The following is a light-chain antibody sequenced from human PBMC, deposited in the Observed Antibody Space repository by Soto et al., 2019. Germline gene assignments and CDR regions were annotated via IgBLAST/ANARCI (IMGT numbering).Light chain of an antibody. Sequence: QSVGTQAPSVSGAPGRRVTISCTGSSSNIGAGYDVHWYQQLPGTAPKLLIYGNSNRPSGVPDRFSGSKSGTSASLAITGLQAEDEADYYCQSYDSSLSGYVFGTGTKVTVL. CDR1: SSNIGAGYD. J-gene: IGLJ1*01. CDR2: GNS. V-gene: IGLV1-40*01. CDR3: QSYDSSLSGYV.